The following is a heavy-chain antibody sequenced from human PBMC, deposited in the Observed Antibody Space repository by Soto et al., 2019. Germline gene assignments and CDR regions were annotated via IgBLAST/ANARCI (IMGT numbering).Heavy chain of an antibody. CDR1: GFTVSSLS. CDR3: LQSRGGANYDFFD. Sequence: XVSLSLSYSASGFTVSSLSMHGVRQSPGKGLEYVSHMSSDGGRIYYADSVKGRFTISRDNSKNMLYLQMSSLRPDDSAVYYCLQSRGGANYDFFDWAQRTQVTVSS. D-gene: IGHD3-3*01. CDR2: MSSDGGRI. J-gene: IGHJ4*02. V-gene: IGHV3-64D*06.